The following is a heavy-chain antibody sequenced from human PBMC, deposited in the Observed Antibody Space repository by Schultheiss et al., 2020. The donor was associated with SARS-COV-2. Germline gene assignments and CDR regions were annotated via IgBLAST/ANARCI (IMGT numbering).Heavy chain of an antibody. D-gene: IGHD3/OR15-3a*01. V-gene: IGHV1-18*01. J-gene: IGHJ4*02. CDR2: ISAYNGNT. CDR1: GYTFTNYG. CDR3: ATLFSGMGGLVIIFDY. Sequence: ASVKVSCKASGYTFTNYGISWVRQAPGQGLEWMGWISAYNGNTNYAQKLQGRVTMTTDTSTSTAYMELRSLRSDDTAVYYCATLFSGMGGLVIIFDYWGQGTLVTVSS.